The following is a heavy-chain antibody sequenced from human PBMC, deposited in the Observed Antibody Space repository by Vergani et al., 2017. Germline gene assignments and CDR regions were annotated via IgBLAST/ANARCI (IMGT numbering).Heavy chain of an antibody. D-gene: IGHD6-19*01. J-gene: IGHJ6*02. CDR3: ARVTSGIAVAGTADYYYYGMDV. CDR1: GFTFSSYS. CDR2: ISSSSSTI. Sequence: VQLVESGGGVVQPGRSLRLSCAASGFTFSSYSMNWVRQAPGKGLEWVSYISSSSSTIYYADSVKGRFTISRDNAKNSLYLQMNSLRAEDTAVYYCARVTSGIAVAGTADYYYYGMDVWGQGTTVTVSS. V-gene: IGHV3-48*01.